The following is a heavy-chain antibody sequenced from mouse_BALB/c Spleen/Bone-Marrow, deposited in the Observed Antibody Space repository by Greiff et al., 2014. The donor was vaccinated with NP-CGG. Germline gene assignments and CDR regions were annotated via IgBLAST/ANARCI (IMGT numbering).Heavy chain of an antibody. CDR3: ASYYYGRSSFTY. Sequence: EVKLVESGAELAKPGASVKLSCTASGFNIKDTYMHWVRQRPEQGLEWIGRIDPANGNTKYDPKFQGKATTTADTSSNTAYLQLSSLTSEDTAVYYCASYYYGRSSFTYWGQGTLVTVSA. CDR2: IDPANGNT. CDR1: GFNIKDTY. V-gene: IGHV14-3*02. J-gene: IGHJ3*01. D-gene: IGHD1-1*01.